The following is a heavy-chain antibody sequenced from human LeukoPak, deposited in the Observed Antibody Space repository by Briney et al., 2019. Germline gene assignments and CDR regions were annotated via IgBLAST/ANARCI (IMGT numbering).Heavy chain of an antibody. V-gene: IGHV3-33*06. Sequence: AGGSLRLSCAASGFTFSSYGMHWVRQAPGKGLEWVAVIWYDGSNKYYADSVKGRFTISRDNSKNTLYLQMNSLRAEDTAVYYCAKGLPSGTMMGDWGQGTLVTVSS. J-gene: IGHJ4*02. CDR1: GFTFSSYG. CDR3: AKGLPSGTMMGD. D-gene: IGHD3-22*01. CDR2: IWYDGSNK.